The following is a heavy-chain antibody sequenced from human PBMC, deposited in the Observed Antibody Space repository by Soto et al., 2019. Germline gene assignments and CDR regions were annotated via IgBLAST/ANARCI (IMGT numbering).Heavy chain of an antibody. CDR2: ISANGQGI. Sequence: GGSLRLSCAASGFTFSTYALSWVRQAPGKGLEWVSAISANGQGIYYADSVRGRFTISRDNSKNTIFLHMDSLRAEDTAVYYCAKDRNYPRDQFHYWGQGTLVTVSS. J-gene: IGHJ4*02. D-gene: IGHD1-7*01. V-gene: IGHV3-23*01. CDR3: AKDRNYPRDQFHY. CDR1: GFTFSTYA.